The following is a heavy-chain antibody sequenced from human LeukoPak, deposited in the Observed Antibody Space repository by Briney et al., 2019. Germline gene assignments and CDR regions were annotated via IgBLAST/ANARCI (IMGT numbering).Heavy chain of an antibody. CDR3: ARGRAQSVWGGLDY. CDR1: GGSISSGTYY. D-gene: IGHD3-16*01. CDR2: IYYSGST. J-gene: IGHJ4*02. Sequence: SETLSLTCTVSGGSISSGTYYWGWIRQPPGKGLEWIGSIYYSGSTYYNPSLKSRVTISVDTSKKQFSLKLSSVTAAETAVYYCARGRAQSVWGGLDYGGQGTLVSVSS. V-gene: IGHV4-39*01.